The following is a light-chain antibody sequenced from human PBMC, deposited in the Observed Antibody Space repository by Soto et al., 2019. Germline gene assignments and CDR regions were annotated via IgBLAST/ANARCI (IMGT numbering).Light chain of an antibody. CDR1: RDISNS. J-gene: IGKJ1*01. V-gene: IGKV1-12*01. CDR2: GAS. CDR3: QQTSAFPRT. Sequence: DIQMTQSPSSVSASVGDRLTITCRASRDISNSLAWYQQTPGKAPKLLLRGASSLHRGVPSRFSGGVAGTEFTRTISSLQPEDVATYYCQQTSAFPRTFGQGTKV.